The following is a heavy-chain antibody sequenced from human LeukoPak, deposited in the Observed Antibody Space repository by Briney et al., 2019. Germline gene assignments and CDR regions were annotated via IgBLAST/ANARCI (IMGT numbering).Heavy chain of an antibody. CDR1: GYSISSGYY. D-gene: IGHD3-10*01. J-gene: IGHJ5*02. CDR3: ARGGYYYGSGSYYNNCFDP. Sequence: SETLSLTCAVSGYSISSGYYWGLIRQPPGEGLEWVVIIYHSGSTYYNPSLKSRVTISVDKSKNQFSLQLSTVTAADKAVYYCARGGYYYGSGSYYNNCFDPWGQGTLVTVSS. CDR2: IYHSGST. V-gene: IGHV4-38-2*01.